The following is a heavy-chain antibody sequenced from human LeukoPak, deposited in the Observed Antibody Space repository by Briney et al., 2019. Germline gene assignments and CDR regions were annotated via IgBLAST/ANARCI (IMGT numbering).Heavy chain of an antibody. Sequence: GGSLRLSCAASGFTFSSYAMSWVRQAPGKGLEWVAFIRYDGSNKYYADSVKGRFTISRDNSKNTLYLQMNSLRAEDTAVYYCAKESTDDFWSGYLDYWGQGTLVTVSS. CDR1: GFTFSSYA. V-gene: IGHV3-30*02. CDR2: IRYDGSNK. CDR3: AKESTDDFWSGYLDY. D-gene: IGHD3-3*01. J-gene: IGHJ4*02.